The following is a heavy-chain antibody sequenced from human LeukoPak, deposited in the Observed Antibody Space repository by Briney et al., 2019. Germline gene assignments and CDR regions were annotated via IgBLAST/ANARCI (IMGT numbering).Heavy chain of an antibody. V-gene: IGHV3-11*04. J-gene: IGHJ4*02. D-gene: IGHD1-7*01. Sequence: GGSLRLSCAASGFTFSDYYMTWIRQAPGKGLESVSYISGSANTIYYADSVKGRFTISRDNAKNSLYLQMNSLRAEDTAVYYCARDGEAYGWNYAFDYWGQGTLVTVSS. CDR2: ISGSANTI. CDR3: ARDGEAYGWNYAFDY. CDR1: GFTFSDYY.